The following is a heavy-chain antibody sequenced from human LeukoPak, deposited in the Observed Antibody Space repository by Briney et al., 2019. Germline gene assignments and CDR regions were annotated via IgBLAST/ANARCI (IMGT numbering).Heavy chain of an antibody. Sequence: GGSLRLSCAASGFSFSDSWMTWVRQAAGKGLEWVAIIKPDGSGRWYVDSVKGRFTISRDNAKNSLYLHMSTLRADDTAVYYCARGWGGLWGQGTMVTVSS. D-gene: IGHD7-27*01. V-gene: IGHV3-7*01. CDR3: ARGWGGL. CDR2: IKPDGSGR. J-gene: IGHJ3*01. CDR1: GFSFSDSW.